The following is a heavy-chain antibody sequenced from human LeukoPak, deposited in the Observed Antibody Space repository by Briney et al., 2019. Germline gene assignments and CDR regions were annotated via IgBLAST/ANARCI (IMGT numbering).Heavy chain of an antibody. J-gene: IGHJ6*03. V-gene: IGHV6-1*01. CDR2: TYYRSKWYN. D-gene: IGHD3-16*01. CDR3: ARDHGPDGGYYYYYYMDV. Sequence: PSQTLSLTCAISGDSVSSNSAAWNWIRQSPSKGLEWLGRTYYRSKWYNDYAVSVKSRITINPDTSKNQFSLQLNSVTPEDTAVYYCARDHGPDGGYYYYYYMDVWGKGTTVTVSS. CDR1: GDSVSSNSAA.